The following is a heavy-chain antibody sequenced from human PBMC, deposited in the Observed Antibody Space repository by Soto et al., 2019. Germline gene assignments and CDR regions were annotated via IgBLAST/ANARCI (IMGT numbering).Heavy chain of an antibody. Sequence: WSLRLSCAASGFTFSSYAMTWVRQAPGKGLEWVSGISGGGGVSTYYADSVKGRFTISRDNSMNTLYLQMNRLRAEDTAVYYCAKDVISMVRGVNNWFDPWGQGTLVTVSS. CDR3: AKDVISMVRGVNNWFDP. CDR2: ISGGGGVST. V-gene: IGHV3-23*01. CDR1: GFTFSSYA. D-gene: IGHD3-10*01. J-gene: IGHJ5*02.